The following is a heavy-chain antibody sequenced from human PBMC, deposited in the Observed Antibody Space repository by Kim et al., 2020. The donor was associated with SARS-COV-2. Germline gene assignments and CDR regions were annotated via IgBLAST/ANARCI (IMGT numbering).Heavy chain of an antibody. CDR1: GFTVSSNY. J-gene: IGHJ4*02. D-gene: IGHD2-2*01. CDR2: IYSGGST. V-gene: IGHV3-66*01. Sequence: GGSLRLSCAASGFTVSSNYMSWVRQAPGKGLEWVSVIYSGGSTYYADSVKGRFTISRDNSKKTLYLQMNSLRAEDTAVYYCARGLGYCSSTSCLDGDFDYWGQGTLVTVSS. CDR3: ARGLGYCSSTSCLDGDFDY.